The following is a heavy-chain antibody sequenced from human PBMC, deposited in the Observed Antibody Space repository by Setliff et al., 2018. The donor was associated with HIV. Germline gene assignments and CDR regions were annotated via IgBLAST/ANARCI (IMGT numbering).Heavy chain of an antibody. D-gene: IGHD6-13*01. V-gene: IGHV4-34*01. J-gene: IGHJ4*02. CDR3: ARVGYSSSWGDGGFDY. CDR1: GGSFSGYY. Sequence: PSETLSLTCAVYGGSFSGYYWSWIRQPPGKGLEWIGEINHSGSTNYNPSLKSRVTISVDTSKNQFSLKLSSVTAADTAVYYCARVGYSSSWGDGGFDYWGQGTLVTAPQ. CDR2: INHSGST.